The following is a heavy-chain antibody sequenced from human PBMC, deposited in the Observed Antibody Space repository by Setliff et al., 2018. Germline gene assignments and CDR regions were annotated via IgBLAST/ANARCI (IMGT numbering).Heavy chain of an antibody. CDR2: ISSGSISTT. CDR1: GFTFSIYS. V-gene: IGHV3-48*01. D-gene: IGHD4-4*01. J-gene: IGHJ4*02. CDR3: ARRGTTAFDF. Sequence: GESLKISCAASGFTFSIYSMNWLRQAPGKGLEWASYISSGSISTTHYAVSVRGRFTVSRDNAKNTLYLEMNNLRAEDSAVYYGARRGTTAFDFWGLGTLVTVSS.